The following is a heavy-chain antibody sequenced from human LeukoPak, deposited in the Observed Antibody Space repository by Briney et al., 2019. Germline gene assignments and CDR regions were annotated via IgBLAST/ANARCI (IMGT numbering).Heavy chain of an antibody. Sequence: PGGSLRLSCAASGFTFSSYWMHWVRQAPGKGLVWVSRINSDGSTTNYADSVKGRFTISRDNAKNSLYLQMNSLRAEDTAVYYCAQSGIAVAGLIFDYWGQGTLVTVSS. J-gene: IGHJ4*02. D-gene: IGHD6-19*01. CDR2: INSDGSTT. CDR1: GFTFSSYW. CDR3: AQSGIAVAGLIFDY. V-gene: IGHV3-74*01.